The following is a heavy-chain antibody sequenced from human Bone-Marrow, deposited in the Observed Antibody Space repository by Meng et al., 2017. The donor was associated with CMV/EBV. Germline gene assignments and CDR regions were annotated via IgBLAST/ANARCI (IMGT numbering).Heavy chain of an antibody. CDR3: ARGGSNSLIDY. J-gene: IGHJ4*02. CDR2: IGTTDDT. D-gene: IGHD6-13*01. CDR1: GFTFNTYD. Sequence: GESLKISCAASGFTFNTYDMHWVRQTTGEGLEWASAIGTTDDTYYPASVKGRFTISRDNAKNSLYLQMNSLRAGDTAVYYCARGGSNSLIDYWGQGTLVTVSS. V-gene: IGHV3-13*01.